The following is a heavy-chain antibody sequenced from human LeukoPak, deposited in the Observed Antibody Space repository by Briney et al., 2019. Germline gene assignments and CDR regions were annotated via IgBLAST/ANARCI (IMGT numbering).Heavy chain of an antibody. J-gene: IGHJ4*02. D-gene: IGHD1-26*01. V-gene: IGHV4-39*07. CDR2: IYYSGST. Sequence: SETLSLTCSVSGGSISRSSYYWGWIRQPPGKRLEWIGSIYYSGSTYYTPSLKSRVTISMDKSKNQLSLRLNSVTAADTAIYYCVRGGTYYLPYWGQGILVTVSS. CDR1: GGSISRSSYY. CDR3: VRGGTYYLPY.